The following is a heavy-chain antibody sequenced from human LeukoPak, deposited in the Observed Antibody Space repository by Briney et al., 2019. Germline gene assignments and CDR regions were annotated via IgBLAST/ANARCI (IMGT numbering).Heavy chain of an antibody. D-gene: IGHD2-2*01. CDR1: GYTFTSYA. CDR3: ARGSVVPAASNVGYYYYYYMDV. CDR2: INAGNGNT. V-gene: IGHV1-3*01. Sequence: ASVKVSCKASGYTFTSYAMHWVRQAPGQRLEWMGWINAGNGNTKYSQKFQGRVTITRDTSASTAYMELSSLRSEDTAVYYCARGSVVPAASNVGYYYYYYMDVWGKGTTVTVSS. J-gene: IGHJ6*03.